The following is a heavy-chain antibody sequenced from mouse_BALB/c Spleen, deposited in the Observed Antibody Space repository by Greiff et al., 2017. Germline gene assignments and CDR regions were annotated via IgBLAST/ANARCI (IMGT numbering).Heavy chain of an antibody. CDR2: IWAGGTT. V-gene: IGHV2-9*02. J-gene: IGHJ4*01. D-gene: IGHD1-1*01. Sequence: VQVVESGPGLVAPSQSLSITCTVSGFSLTTYGVHWVRQPPGKGLEWLGVIWAGGTTNYNSALMSRLSISKDNSKSQVFLKMNSLQTDDTAMYYCAKHPDYYGSSYYAMDYWGQGTSVTVSS. CDR1: GFSLTTYG. CDR3: AKHPDYYGSSYYAMDY.